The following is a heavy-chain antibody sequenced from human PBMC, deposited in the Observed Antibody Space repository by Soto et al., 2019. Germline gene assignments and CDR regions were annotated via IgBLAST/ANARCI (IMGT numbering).Heavy chain of an antibody. Sequence: ESGGGVVQPGRSLRLSCAASGFIFRGYAMHWVRQAPGKGLEWVAVISYDGNTQYYADSVKGRFTVSRDNSNNMLYVQMNNLRDEDTAMYYCAKETNAYEINFWGQGTLVTVSS. CDR1: GFIFRGYA. V-gene: IGHV3-30-3*01. CDR2: ISYDGNTQ. CDR3: AKETNAYEINF. J-gene: IGHJ4*02. D-gene: IGHD3-9*01.